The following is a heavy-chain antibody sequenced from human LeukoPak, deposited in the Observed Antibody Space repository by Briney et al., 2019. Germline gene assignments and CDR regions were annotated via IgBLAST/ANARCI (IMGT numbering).Heavy chain of an antibody. J-gene: IGHJ4*02. CDR1: GYTFTSYG. V-gene: IGHV1-18*01. Sequence: GASVQVSCKASGYTFTSYGISWVRHPPGQGLEWMGWIIANDGNTDYPQMLKGRVTMNTDTSTSTAYMELRSLRSDDTAVYYCARESHVTREDYWGQGTLVTVSS. CDR2: IIANDGNT. D-gene: IGHD3-10*01. CDR3: ARESHVTREDY.